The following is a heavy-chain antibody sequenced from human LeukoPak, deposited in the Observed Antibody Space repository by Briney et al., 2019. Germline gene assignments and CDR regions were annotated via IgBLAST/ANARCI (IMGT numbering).Heavy chain of an antibody. J-gene: IGHJ5*02. Sequence: SETLSLTCTVSGGSISSYYWSWIRQPPGKGLEWIGYIYYSGSTNYNPSLKSRVTISVDTSKNQFSLKLSSVTAADTAVYYCARHGRSLRYGSGWYAPPGWFDPWGQGTLVTVSS. CDR1: GGSISSYY. CDR2: IYYSGST. CDR3: ARHGRSLRYGSGWYAPPGWFDP. V-gene: IGHV4-59*08. D-gene: IGHD6-19*01.